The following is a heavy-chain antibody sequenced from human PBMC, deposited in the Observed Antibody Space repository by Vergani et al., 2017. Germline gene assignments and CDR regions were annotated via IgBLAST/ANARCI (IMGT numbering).Heavy chain of an antibody. J-gene: IGHJ4*02. Sequence: VQLVESGGGVVQPGRSLRLSCAASGFTFSSYGMHWVRQAPGKGLEWVGRIKSKTDGGTTDYAAPVKGRFTISRDDSKNTLYLQMNSLRAEDTAVYYCARDGGNHFDYWGQGTLVTVSS. D-gene: IGHD1-14*01. V-gene: IGHV3-15*01. CDR2: IKSKTDGGTT. CDR3: ARDGGNHFDY. CDR1: GFTFSSYG.